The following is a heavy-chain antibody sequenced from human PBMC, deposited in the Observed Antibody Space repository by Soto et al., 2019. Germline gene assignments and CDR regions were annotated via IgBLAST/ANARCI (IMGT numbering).Heavy chain of an antibody. CDR3: ARNHGGYCSGGSCYEPVGFDD. D-gene: IGHD2-15*01. CDR1: GFTFSSYS. J-gene: IGHJ4*02. CDR2: ISSSSSTI. Sequence: EVQLVESGGGLVQPGGSLRLSCAASGFTFSSYSMNWVRQAPGKGLEWVSYISSSSSTIYYADSVKGRFTISRDNAKNSLYLQMNSLRAEDTAVYYCARNHGGYCSGGSCYEPVGFDDWGQGTLVTVSS. V-gene: IGHV3-48*01.